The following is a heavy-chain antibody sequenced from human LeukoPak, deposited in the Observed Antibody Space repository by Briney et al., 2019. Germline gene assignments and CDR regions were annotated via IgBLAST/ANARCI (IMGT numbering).Heavy chain of an antibody. V-gene: IGHV3-30*02. Sequence: GGSLRLSCAASGFTFSNFGMHWVRQAPGKGLEWVAFILYDGSNKYYADSVKGRFTISRDNSKNTLYLQMNSLRAEDTAVYYCARGPSGYHNTGGQGTLVTVSS. D-gene: IGHD5-12*01. CDR2: ILYDGSNK. J-gene: IGHJ4*02. CDR1: GFTFSNFG. CDR3: ARGPSGYHNT.